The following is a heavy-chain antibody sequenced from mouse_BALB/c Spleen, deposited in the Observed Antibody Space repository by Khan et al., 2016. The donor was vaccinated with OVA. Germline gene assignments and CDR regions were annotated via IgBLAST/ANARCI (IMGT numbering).Heavy chain of an antibody. Sequence: QIQLVQSGPELKKPGETVTISCKASGYTFTNYGMNWVKQAPGKGVKWMGWISTYTRKQKNTGDFKRRFAFSLETSASTAYLQINNLKNEDMATYFCARGASYWYFDVWGAGSTVTVSS. CDR2: ISTYTRKQ. V-gene: IGHV9-1*02. CDR1: GYTFTNYG. J-gene: IGHJ1*01. CDR3: ARGASYWYFDV.